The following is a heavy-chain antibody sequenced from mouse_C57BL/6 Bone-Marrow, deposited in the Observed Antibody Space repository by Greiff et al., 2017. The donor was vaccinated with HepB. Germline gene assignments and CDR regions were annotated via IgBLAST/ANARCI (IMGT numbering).Heavy chain of an antibody. J-gene: IGHJ3*01. CDR2: IKYDGSST. CDR3: ARGFWFAY. Sequence: EVKLMESEGGLVQPGSSMKLSCTASGFTFSDYYMAWVRQVPEKGLEWVANIKYDGSSTYYLDSLKSRFIISRDNAKNILYLQMSSLKSEDTATYYCARGFWFAYWGQGTLVTVSA. CDR1: GFTFSDYY. V-gene: IGHV5-16*01.